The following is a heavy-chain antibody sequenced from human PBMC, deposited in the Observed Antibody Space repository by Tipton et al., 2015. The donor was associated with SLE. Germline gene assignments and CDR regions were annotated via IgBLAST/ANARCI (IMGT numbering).Heavy chain of an antibody. J-gene: IGHJ3*02. CDR1: GGSFSGYY. CDR3: ARVGSSWYLDAFDI. Sequence: LRLSCAVYGGSFSGYYWSWIRQPPGKGLEWIGEINHSGSTNYNPSLKSRVTISVDTSKNQFSLKLSSVTAADTAVYYCARVGSSWYLDAFDIWGQGTMVTVSS. CDR2: INHSGST. V-gene: IGHV4-34*01. D-gene: IGHD6-13*01.